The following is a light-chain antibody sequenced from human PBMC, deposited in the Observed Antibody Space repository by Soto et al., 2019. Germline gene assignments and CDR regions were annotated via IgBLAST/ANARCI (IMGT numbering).Light chain of an antibody. CDR2: DNN. J-gene: IGLJ2*01. Sequence: QSVLTQPPSVSAAPGQKVTISCSGSSSNIGNNYVSWYQQIPGTAPKLLIYDNNKRPSGIPDRFSGSKSGTSATLVITGLQTGDEADYYCGTWDSSLSAVVFGGGTKLTVL. V-gene: IGLV1-51*01. CDR3: GTWDSSLSAVV. CDR1: SSNIGNNY.